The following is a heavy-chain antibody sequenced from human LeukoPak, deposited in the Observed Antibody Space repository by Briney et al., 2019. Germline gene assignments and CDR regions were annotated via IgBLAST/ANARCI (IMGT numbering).Heavy chain of an antibody. J-gene: IGHJ4*02. Sequence: GGSLRLSCAASGFTFDDYAMHWVRQAPGKGLEWVSSISWNSGRIGYADSVKGRFTISRDNAKNSRYLQMNSLRAEDTAFYYCAKDRLYSYGQGFDYWGQGTLVTVSS. CDR2: ISWNSGRI. V-gene: IGHV3-9*01. D-gene: IGHD5-18*01. CDR1: GFTFDDYA. CDR3: AKDRLYSYGQGFDY.